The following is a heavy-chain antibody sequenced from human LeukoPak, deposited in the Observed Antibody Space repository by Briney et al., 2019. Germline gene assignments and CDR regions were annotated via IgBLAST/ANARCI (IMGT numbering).Heavy chain of an antibody. D-gene: IGHD6-13*01. J-gene: IGHJ5*02. CDR1: GFTFSSYA. V-gene: IGHV3-64*01. CDR2: ISSNGGST. Sequence: GGSLRLSCAASGFTFSSYAMHWVRQAPGKGLEYVSAISSNGGSTYYANSVKGRFTISRDNSKNTLYLQMGSLRAEDMAVYYCARDGSSWSLYNWFDPWGQGTLVTVSS. CDR3: ARDGSSWSLYNWFDP.